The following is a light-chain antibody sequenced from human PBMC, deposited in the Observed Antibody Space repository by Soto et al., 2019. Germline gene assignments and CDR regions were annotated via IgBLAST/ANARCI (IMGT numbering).Light chain of an antibody. CDR3: CSYAGSYTWE. Sequence: QSVLTQPRSVSGSPGQSVTISCTGTNSDVGGYNYVSWYQQHPGKAPKLMIYDVSDRPSGVPDRFSGSKSGNTASLTISGLQAEDETDYYCCSYAGSYTWEFGGGTKLTVL. J-gene: IGLJ2*01. CDR2: DVS. CDR1: NSDVGGYNY. V-gene: IGLV2-11*01.